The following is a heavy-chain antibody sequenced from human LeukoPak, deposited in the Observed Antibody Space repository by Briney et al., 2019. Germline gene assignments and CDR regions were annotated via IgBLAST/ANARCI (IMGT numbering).Heavy chain of an antibody. V-gene: IGHV1-69*04. CDR3: AREDGDRSTSDYSDY. CDR1: GGTFSSYA. D-gene: IGHD4-17*01. Sequence: GSSVKVSCKASGGTFSSYAISWVRQAPGQGLEWMGRIIPIFGIANYAQKFQGRVTITADKSTSTAYMELSSLRSEDTAVYYCAREDGDRSTSDYSDYWGQGTLVTVSS. J-gene: IGHJ4*02. CDR2: IIPIFGIA.